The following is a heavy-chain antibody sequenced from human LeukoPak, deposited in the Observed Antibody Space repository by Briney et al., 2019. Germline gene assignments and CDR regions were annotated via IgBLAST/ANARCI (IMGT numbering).Heavy chain of an antibody. CDR1: GFTFDDYA. D-gene: IGHD3-10*01. V-gene: IGHV3-9*01. J-gene: IGHJ4*02. CDR3: ARGAPNYYGSGELDY. Sequence: GRSLRLSCAASGFTFDDYAMHWVRQAPGKGLEWVSSISWNSGSIVYADSVKGRFTISRDNSKNTLYLQMNSLRAEDTAVYYCARGAPNYYGSGELDYWGQGTLVTVSS. CDR2: ISWNSGSI.